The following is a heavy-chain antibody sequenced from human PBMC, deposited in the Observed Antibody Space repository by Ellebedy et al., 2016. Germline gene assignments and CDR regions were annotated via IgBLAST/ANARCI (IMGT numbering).Heavy chain of an antibody. Sequence: ASVKVSCXASGYTFISYGFSWVRQAPGQGLEWMGWISAHNGNTKYSQKFQGRVTMTTDTVTNTAYMDLRSLTSNDTGVYFCARDNYQTSAYYPLDHWGQGTLVTVTS. CDR2: ISAHNGNT. J-gene: IGHJ4*02. D-gene: IGHD3-22*01. CDR3: ARDNYQTSAYYPLDH. CDR1: GYTFISYG. V-gene: IGHV1-18*01.